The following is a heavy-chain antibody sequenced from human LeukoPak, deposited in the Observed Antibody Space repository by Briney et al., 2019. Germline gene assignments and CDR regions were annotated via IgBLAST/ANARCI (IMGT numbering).Heavy chain of an antibody. CDR3: ARYGSGSYYDYYMDV. Sequence: GGSLRLSCAAAGFSFDDYGMGWVRQAPGKGLEWVSGINWNGGSTGYTDSVKGRFTISRDNAKNSLYLQMNSLRAEDTALYHCARYGSGSYYDYYMDVWGKGTTVTVSS. D-gene: IGHD3-10*01. V-gene: IGHV3-20*01. CDR1: GFSFDDYG. CDR2: INWNGGST. J-gene: IGHJ6*03.